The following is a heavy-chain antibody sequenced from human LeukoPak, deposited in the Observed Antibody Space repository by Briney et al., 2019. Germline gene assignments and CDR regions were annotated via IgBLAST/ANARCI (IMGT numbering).Heavy chain of an antibody. CDR2: IYYSGST. CDR3: ARVTGYMIEDYFDY. D-gene: IGHD3-22*01. J-gene: IGHJ4*02. Sequence: SETLSLTCTVSGASITSNSYYWGWIRQPPGRGLEWIGSIYYSGSTYYNPSLKSRVTISVDTSKNQFSLKLSSVTAADTAVYYCARVTGYMIEDYFDYWGQGTLVTVSS. CDR1: GASITSNSYY. V-gene: IGHV4-39*07.